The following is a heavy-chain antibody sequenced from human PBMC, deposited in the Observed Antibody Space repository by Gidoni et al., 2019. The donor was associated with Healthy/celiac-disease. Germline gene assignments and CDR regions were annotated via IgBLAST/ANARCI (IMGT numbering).Heavy chain of an antibody. CDR3: ARDTIDYYDSSGAAASPMDV. Sequence: QVQLQESGPGLVKPSETLSLTCTVSGGPTSSYYWSWIRQPPGKGLEWIGYIYYSGSTTYNPSLKSRVTISVDTSKNQFSLKLSSVTAADTAVYYCARDTIDYYDSSGAAASPMDVWGQGTTVTVSS. D-gene: IGHD3-22*01. CDR2: IYYSGST. CDR1: GGPTSSYY. J-gene: IGHJ6*02. V-gene: IGHV4-59*01.